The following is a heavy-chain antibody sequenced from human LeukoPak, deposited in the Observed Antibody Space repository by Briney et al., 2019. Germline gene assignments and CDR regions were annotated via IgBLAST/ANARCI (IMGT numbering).Heavy chain of an antibody. CDR3: ARGRFWSGYTFDY. J-gene: IGHJ4*02. CDR1: RFTFSDYY. CDR2: ISSSSSYT. V-gene: IGHV3-11*06. D-gene: IGHD3-3*01. Sequence: GGSLRLSCAASRFTFSDYYMSWIRQAPGKGLQWVSYISSSSSYTSYAESVKGRFTISRDNAKTSLYLQMNSLRAEDTAVYYCARGRFWSGYTFDYWGQGTLVAVSS.